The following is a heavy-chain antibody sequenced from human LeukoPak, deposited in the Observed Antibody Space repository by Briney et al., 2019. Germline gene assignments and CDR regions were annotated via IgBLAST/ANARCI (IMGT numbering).Heavy chain of an antibody. CDR3: ARIGGKGVPVAHFDY. D-gene: IGHD2-2*01. J-gene: IGHJ4*02. CDR1: GFTFSSYS. V-gene: IGHV3-21*01. Sequence: GGSLRLSCAASGFTFSSYSMNWVRQAPGKGLEWVSSISSSSSYIYYADSVKGRFTISRDNAKNSLYLQMNSLRAEDTAVYYCARIGGKGVPVAHFDYWGQGTLVTVSS. CDR2: ISSSSSYI.